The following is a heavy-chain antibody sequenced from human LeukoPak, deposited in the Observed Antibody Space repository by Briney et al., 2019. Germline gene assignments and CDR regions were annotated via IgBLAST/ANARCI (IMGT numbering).Heavy chain of an antibody. V-gene: IGHV3-23*01. Sequence: PGGSLRLSCAASGFIFSNYAMTWVRQAPGKGLEWVSTVTGGATDTYYADSVKGRFTISRDNSKNTLYLQMNSLRAEDTAVYYCARDQTPFYWGQGSLVTVSS. D-gene: IGHD2-15*01. CDR1: GFIFSNYA. CDR2: VTGGATDT. CDR3: ARDQTPFY. J-gene: IGHJ4*02.